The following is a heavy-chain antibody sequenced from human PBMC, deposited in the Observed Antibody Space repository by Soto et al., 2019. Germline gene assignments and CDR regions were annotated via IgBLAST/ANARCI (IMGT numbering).Heavy chain of an antibody. J-gene: IGHJ3*01. CDR2: IGIGSSTK. CDR3: ARDQLYYNDISGRPLNAFDV. CDR1: GFTFRNYG. Sequence: PGGSLRLSSAASGFTFRNYGMNWVRQAPGKGLEWVSYIGIGSSTKYYADSVKGRFTISRDNAKNSLYLQMNSLRAEDTAVYYCARDQLYYNDISGRPLNAFDVWGQGKMVTVSS. D-gene: IGHD3-22*01. V-gene: IGHV3-48*01.